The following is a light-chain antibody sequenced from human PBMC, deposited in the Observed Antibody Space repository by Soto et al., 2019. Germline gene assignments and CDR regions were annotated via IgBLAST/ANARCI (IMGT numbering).Light chain of an antibody. CDR1: SSDVGGYQY. V-gene: IGLV2-14*01. CDR2: EVS. J-gene: IGLJ2*01. CDR3: CSYTLRSTLV. Sequence: QSALTQPASVSGSPEQSITISCTGTSSDVGGYQYVSWYQQYPGKAPKLVIYEVSNRPSGVSIRFSGSKSGDTASLTISGLQAEDEADYYCCSYTLRSTLVFGGGTQLTVL.